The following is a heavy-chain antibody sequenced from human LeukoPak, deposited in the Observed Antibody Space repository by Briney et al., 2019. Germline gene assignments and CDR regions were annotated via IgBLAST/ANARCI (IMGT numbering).Heavy chain of an antibody. D-gene: IGHD4-17*01. J-gene: IGHJ4*02. CDR2: INPNSGGT. Sequence: ASVKVSCKASGYTFTGYYMHWVRQAPGQGLEGMGWINPNSGGTNYAQKFQGRVTMARDTSISTAYMELSRLRSDDTAVYYCARDGDYGDYRYDYWGQGTLVTVSS. CDR1: GYTFTGYY. CDR3: ARDGDYGDYRYDY. V-gene: IGHV1-2*02.